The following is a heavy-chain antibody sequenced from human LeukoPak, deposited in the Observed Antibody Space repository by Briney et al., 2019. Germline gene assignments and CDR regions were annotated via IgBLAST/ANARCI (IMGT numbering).Heavy chain of an antibody. CDR3: ARGRNNWLLSYYFDY. Sequence: SETLSLTCAVYGGSFSGYYWSWIRQPPGKGLEWIGEINHSGSTNYNPSLKSRVTISVDTSKNQFSLKPSSVTAADTAVYYCARGRNNWLLSYYFDYWGQGTLVTVSS. J-gene: IGHJ4*02. CDR1: GGSFSGYY. CDR2: INHSGST. D-gene: IGHD3-9*01. V-gene: IGHV4-34*01.